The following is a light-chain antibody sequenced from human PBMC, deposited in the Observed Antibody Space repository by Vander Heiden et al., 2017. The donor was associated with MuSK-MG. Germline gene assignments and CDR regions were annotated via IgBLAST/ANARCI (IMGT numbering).Light chain of an antibody. J-gene: IGKJ4*01. CDR3: QQYNSYPLT. CDR1: QSISSW. Sequence: DIQMTQSPSTLSASVRDRVTIICRASQSISSWLAWYQQKPGKAPKLLISRASTLESEVPSRVSGSGSGTEFTLTISSLQPDDFATYYCQQYNSYPLTFGGGTKVEIK. V-gene: IGKV1-5*03. CDR2: RAS.